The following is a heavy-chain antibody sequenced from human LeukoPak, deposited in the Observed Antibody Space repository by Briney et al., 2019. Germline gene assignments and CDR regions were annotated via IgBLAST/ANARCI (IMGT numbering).Heavy chain of an antibody. CDR3: AREARYGDAFDI. D-gene: IGHD1-14*01. J-gene: IGHJ3*02. CDR1: GFTFSSYD. CDR2: IRYDGSYK. V-gene: IGHV3-30*02. Sequence: GGSLRLSCAASGFTFSSYDMHWVRQAPGKGLEWVAFIRYDGSYKYYADSVKGRFTISRDNAKNSLYLQMNSLRAEDTAVYYCAREARYGDAFDIWGQGTMVTVSS.